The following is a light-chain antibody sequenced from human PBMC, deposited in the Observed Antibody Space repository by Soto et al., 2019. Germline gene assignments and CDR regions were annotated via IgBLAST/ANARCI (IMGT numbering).Light chain of an antibody. CDR2: GAS. V-gene: IGKV3-15*01. CDR3: QQYNNWPPRT. J-gene: IGKJ2*01. CDR1: QSISNS. Sequence: EIVMTQSPASLSVSPGETATLSCRASQSISNSLAWYQQKPGQAPSLLIYGASTRATGIPARFSGSGSGTEFTLTISSLHSEDSALYYCQQYNNWPPRTFGQGTKLEIK.